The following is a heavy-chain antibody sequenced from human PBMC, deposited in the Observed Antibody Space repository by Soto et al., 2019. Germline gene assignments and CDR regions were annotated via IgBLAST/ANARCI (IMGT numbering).Heavy chain of an antibody. Sequence: QVQLVQSGAEVKKPGSSVKVSCKASGGTFSSYAISWVRQAPGQGLEWMGGIIPIFGTANYAQKFQGRVTITADESTSTAYMELSSLRSEDTAVYYCARDDLAARNQSPYDYCGMDVWGQGTTVTVSS. CDR3: ARDDLAARNQSPYDYCGMDV. V-gene: IGHV1-69*01. D-gene: IGHD6-6*01. J-gene: IGHJ6*02. CDR2: IIPIFGTA. CDR1: GGTFSSYA.